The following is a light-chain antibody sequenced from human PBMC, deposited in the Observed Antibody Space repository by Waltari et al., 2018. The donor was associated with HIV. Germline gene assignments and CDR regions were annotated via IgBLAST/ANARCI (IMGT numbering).Light chain of an antibody. Sequence: QSALPPPPSASGSPGQSVTISCTGTSSDVGGYNYVSWYQQHPGKAPKLMIYAVSKRPSGVPDRFSGSKSGNTASLTVSGLQAEDEADYYCSSYAGSNNLVFGGGTKLTVL. CDR2: AVS. CDR1: SSDVGGYNY. V-gene: IGLV2-8*01. CDR3: SSYAGSNNLV. J-gene: IGLJ2*01.